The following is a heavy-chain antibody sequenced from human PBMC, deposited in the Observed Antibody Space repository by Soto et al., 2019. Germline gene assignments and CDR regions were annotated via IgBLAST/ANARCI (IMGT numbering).Heavy chain of an antibody. J-gene: IGHJ6*02. V-gene: IGHV1-18*01. CDR3: AKNGQPPYYYYGLDV. D-gene: IGHD2-8*01. Sequence: QGQLVQSGGEVKKSGASVKVSCKASGYTFSRYGISWVRQAPGQGLEWMGWISGYNGDTNYAQKCQGRVTXTXXXSXXTAYMELRSLTSDDTAVYYCAKNGQPPYYYYGLDVWGQGTTVTVSS. CDR1: GYTFSRYG. CDR2: ISGYNGDT.